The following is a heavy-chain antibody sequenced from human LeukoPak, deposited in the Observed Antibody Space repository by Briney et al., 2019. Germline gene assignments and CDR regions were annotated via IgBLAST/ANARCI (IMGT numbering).Heavy chain of an antibody. CDR2: ISYDGRNI. Sequence: GGSLRLSCAASGFTFNNYGMHWVRQAPGKGLEWVAVISYDGRNIHYPDSVKGRFTISRDISTDTLWLQMDSLRTEDTAVYYCAKGPLRGTAAAIDYWGQGTLVTASS. CDR3: AKGPLRGTAAAIDY. CDR1: GFTFNNYG. J-gene: IGHJ4*02. D-gene: IGHD2-2*01. V-gene: IGHV3-30*18.